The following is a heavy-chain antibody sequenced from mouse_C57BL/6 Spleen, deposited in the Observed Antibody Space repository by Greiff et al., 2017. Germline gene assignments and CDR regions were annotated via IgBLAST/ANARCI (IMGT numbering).Heavy chain of an antibody. Sequence: EVKLVESGGDLVKPGGSLKLSCAASGFTFSSYGMSWVRQTPDTRLEWVATISSGGSYTYYPDSVKGRFTSSRDNAKNTLYLQMSSLKSEDTAMYYCARERVITTVVATDYYAMGYRGHGTSVTVSS. CDR1: GFTFSSYG. CDR2: ISSGGSYT. J-gene: IGHJ4*01. CDR3: ARERVITTVVATDYYAMGY. V-gene: IGHV5-6*02. D-gene: IGHD1-1*01.